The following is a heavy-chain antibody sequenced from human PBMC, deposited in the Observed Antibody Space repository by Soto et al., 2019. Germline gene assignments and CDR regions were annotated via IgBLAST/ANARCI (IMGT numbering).Heavy chain of an antibody. CDR1: GFTFSPYT. Sequence: PGGSLRLSCAASGFTFSPYTMHWVRQTPGKGLEWVAVISYDGSDKNYADSVRGRFTISRDNSKNTLFLQMNSLRAEDTALYYCARGGGFCGADCYKGGIDYWGQGXLVTVYS. CDR3: ARGGGFCGADCYKGGIDY. D-gene: IGHD2-21*02. CDR2: ISYDGSDK. J-gene: IGHJ4*02. V-gene: IGHV3-30-3*01.